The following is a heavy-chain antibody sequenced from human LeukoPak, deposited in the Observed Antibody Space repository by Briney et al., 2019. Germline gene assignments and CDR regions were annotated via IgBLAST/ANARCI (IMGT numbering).Heavy chain of an antibody. Sequence: SQTLSLTCTVSGGSISSGGYYWSWIRQHPGKGLEWIGYIYYSGSTYYNPSLKSRVTISVDTSKNQFSLKLSSVTAADTAVYYCAREREVRGGFDPWGQGTLVTVSS. CDR2: IYYSGST. CDR3: AREREVRGGFDP. D-gene: IGHD3-16*01. J-gene: IGHJ5*02. V-gene: IGHV4-31*03. CDR1: GGSISSGGYY.